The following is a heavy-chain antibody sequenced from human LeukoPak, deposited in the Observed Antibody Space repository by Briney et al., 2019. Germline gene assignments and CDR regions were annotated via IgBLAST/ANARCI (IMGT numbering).Heavy chain of an antibody. CDR1: GYTFTGYY. CDR3: ARALGYCSSTSCPAYGMDV. V-gene: IGHV1-2*04. J-gene: IGHJ6*04. CDR2: INPNSGGT. D-gene: IGHD2-2*01. Sequence: ASVKVSCKASGYTFTGYYMHWVRQAPGQGLEWMGWINPNSGGTNYAQKFQGWVTMTRDTSISTAYKELSGLRSDDTAVYYCARALGYCSSTSCPAYGMDVWGKGTTVTVSS.